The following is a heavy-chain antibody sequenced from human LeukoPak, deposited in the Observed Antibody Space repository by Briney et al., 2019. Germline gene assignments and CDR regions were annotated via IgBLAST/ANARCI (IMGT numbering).Heavy chain of an antibody. D-gene: IGHD6-13*01. Sequence: PSETLSLTCTVSGGSISSYYWSWIRQPPGKGLEWIGYIYYSGSTNYNPSLKSRVTISVDTSKNQFSLKLSSVTAADTAVYYCARVHSSSWYERWFDPWGQGTLVTVSS. CDR3: ARVHSSSWYERWFDP. CDR1: GGSISSYY. V-gene: IGHV4-59*01. CDR2: IYYSGST. J-gene: IGHJ5*02.